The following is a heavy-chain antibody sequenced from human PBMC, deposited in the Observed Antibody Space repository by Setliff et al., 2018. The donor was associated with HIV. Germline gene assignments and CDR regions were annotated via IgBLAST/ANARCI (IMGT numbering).Heavy chain of an antibody. CDR3: ARHYGAVKSVVTVVAKYFPH. Sequence: SETLSLTCSVSGGSTTSGGYYWSWIRQHPGKGLEYIGYIYYSGSTYYNPSLKSRVTMSIDTSTQQFFLNVTSVTAADTAMYYCARHYGAVKSVVTVVAKYFPHWGQGTLVTVSS. V-gene: IGHV4-31*03. D-gene: IGHD2-21*02. CDR1: GGSTTSGGYY. J-gene: IGHJ1*01. CDR2: IYYSGST.